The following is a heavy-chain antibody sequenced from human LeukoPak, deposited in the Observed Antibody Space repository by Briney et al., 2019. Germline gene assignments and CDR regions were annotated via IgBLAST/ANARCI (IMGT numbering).Heavy chain of an antibody. Sequence: PSETLSLTCTVSGGSISSYYWSWIRQPPGKGLEWIGYIYYSGSTNYNPSLKSRVTISVDTSKNQFSLKLSSVTAADTAAYYCARGGGTIFGVVIIPVDWFDPWGQGTLVTVSS. D-gene: IGHD3-3*01. CDR3: ARGGGTIFGVVIIPVDWFDP. CDR2: IYYSGST. V-gene: IGHV4-59*01. CDR1: GGSISSYY. J-gene: IGHJ5*02.